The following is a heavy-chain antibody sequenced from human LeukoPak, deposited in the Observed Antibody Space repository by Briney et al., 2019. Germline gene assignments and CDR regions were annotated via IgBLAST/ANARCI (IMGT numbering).Heavy chain of an antibody. V-gene: IGHV3-23*01. D-gene: IGHD1-26*01. J-gene: IGHJ4*02. CDR2: IDGSDGAS. CDR3: ARVDSGNYHY. CDR1: GFRFSSYV. Sequence: EPGGSLRLSCAASGFRFSSYVMSWVRQAPGKGLEYVSSIDGSDGASYYADSVKGRFTISRDNSKNTLFLQMNSLRVEDTAVYYCARVDSGNYHYWGQGTLLTVSS.